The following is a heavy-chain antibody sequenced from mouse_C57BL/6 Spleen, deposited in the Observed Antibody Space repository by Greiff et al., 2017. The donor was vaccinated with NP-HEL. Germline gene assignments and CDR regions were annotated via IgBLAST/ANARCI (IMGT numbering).Heavy chain of an antibody. CDR1: GYTFTSYG. V-gene: IGHV1-81*01. CDR2: IYPRSGNT. J-gene: IGHJ4*01. Sequence: QVQLQQSGAELARPGASVKLSCKASGYTFTSYGISWVKQRTGQGLEWIGEIYPRSGNTYYNEKFKGKATLTADKSSSTAYMELRSLTSEDSAVYFCARSAGSSYERGYYAMDYWGQGTSVTVSS. CDR3: ARSAGSSYERGYYAMDY. D-gene: IGHD1-1*01.